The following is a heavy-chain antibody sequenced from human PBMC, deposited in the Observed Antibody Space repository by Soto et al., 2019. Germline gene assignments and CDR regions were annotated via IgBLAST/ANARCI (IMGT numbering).Heavy chain of an antibody. J-gene: IGHJ6*02. V-gene: IGHV5-10-1*01. D-gene: IGHD2-2*01. CDR3: ARHGVFGIPPAPETDGMDV. CDR1: GYSFTSYW. Sequence: GESLKISCKGSGYSFTSYWISWVRQMPGKGLEWMGRIDPSDSYTNYSPSFQGHVTISADKSISTAYLQWSSLKASDTAMYYCARHGVFGIPPAPETDGMDVWGQGTTVTVSS. CDR2: IDPSDSYT.